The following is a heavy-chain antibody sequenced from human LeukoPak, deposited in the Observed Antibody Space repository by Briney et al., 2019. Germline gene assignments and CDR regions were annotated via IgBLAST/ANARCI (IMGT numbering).Heavy chain of an antibody. V-gene: IGHV1-2*02. J-gene: IGHJ6*02. Sequence: ASVKVSCKASGYTFTGYYMHWVRQAPGQGLEWMGWINPNSGGTNYAQKFQGRVTMNRDTSISTAYMELSRLRSDDTAVYYCARERVRNHYYYGMDVWGQGTTVTVSS. D-gene: IGHD1-14*01. CDR2: INPNSGGT. CDR1: GYTFTGYY. CDR3: ARERVRNHYYYGMDV.